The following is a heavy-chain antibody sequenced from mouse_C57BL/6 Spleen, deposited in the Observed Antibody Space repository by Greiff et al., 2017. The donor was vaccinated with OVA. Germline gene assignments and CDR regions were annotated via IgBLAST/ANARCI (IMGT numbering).Heavy chain of an antibody. J-gene: IGHJ4*01. D-gene: IGHD2-5*01. CDR3: TRDNPSVKGDYAMDY. CDR2: ISSGGDYI. V-gene: IGHV5-9-1*02. CDR1: GFTFSSYA. Sequence: EVKGVESGEGLVKPGGSLKLSCAASGFTFSSYAMSWVRQTPEKRLEWVAYISSGGDYIYYADTVKGRFTISRDNARNTLYLQMSSLKSEDTAMYYCTRDNPSVKGDYAMDYWGQGTSVTVSS.